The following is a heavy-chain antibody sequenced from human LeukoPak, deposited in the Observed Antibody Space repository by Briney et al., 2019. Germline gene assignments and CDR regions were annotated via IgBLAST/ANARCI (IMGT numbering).Heavy chain of an antibody. J-gene: IGHJ4*02. CDR2: IYSDGST. Sequence: GGSLRLSCAASGLTVSSNYMSWVRQAPGKGLEWVSVIYSDGSTYYADSVKGRFTISRDHSKNTLYLQMNSLRAEDTAVYYCARRYYGLNYFDYWGQGTLVTVSS. CDR3: ARRYYGLNYFDY. D-gene: IGHD3-16*01. CDR1: GLTVSSNY. V-gene: IGHV3-53*01.